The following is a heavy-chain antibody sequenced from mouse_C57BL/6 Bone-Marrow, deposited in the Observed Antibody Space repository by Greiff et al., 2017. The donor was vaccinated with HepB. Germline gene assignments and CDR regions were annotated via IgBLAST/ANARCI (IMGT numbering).Heavy chain of an antibody. V-gene: IGHV1-81*01. Sequence: VQLQQSGAELARPGASVKLSCKASGYTFTSYGISWVKQRTGQGLEWIGEIYPRSGNTYYNEKFKGKATLTADKSSSTAYMELHSLTSEDSAVYFCAPLLLRGAMDYWGQGTSVTVSS. CDR1: GYTFTSYG. CDR2: IYPRSGNT. CDR3: APLLLRGAMDY. J-gene: IGHJ4*01. D-gene: IGHD1-1*01.